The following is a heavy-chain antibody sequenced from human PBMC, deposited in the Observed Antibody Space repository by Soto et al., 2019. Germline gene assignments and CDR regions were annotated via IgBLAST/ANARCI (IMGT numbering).Heavy chain of an antibody. J-gene: IGHJ4*02. Sequence: EVQLLESGGGLVQPGGSLRLSCAATGFIFSNHDMGWVRQAPGKGLEWVSAISMSAANPYYADSVKGRFTTSRDNSRNTMDLQMSSLRAEDTATYYCVKCGSVCRPGPDFWGQGTLVTVSS. CDR1: GFIFSNHD. CDR3: VKCGSVCRPGPDF. V-gene: IGHV3-23*01. CDR2: ISMSAANP. D-gene: IGHD3-10*01.